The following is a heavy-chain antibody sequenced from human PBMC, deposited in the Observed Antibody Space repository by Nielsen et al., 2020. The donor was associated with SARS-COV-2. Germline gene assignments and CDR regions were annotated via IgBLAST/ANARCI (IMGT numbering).Heavy chain of an antibody. J-gene: IGHJ4*02. Sequence: GGSLRLSCAASGFPFSSYGMHWVRQAPGKGLEWVAVIWYDGSNKYYADSVKGRFTISRDNSKNTLYLQMNSLRAEDTAVYYCARVSEGIAAAGAATSYYFDYWGQGTLVTVSS. CDR2: IWYDGSNK. D-gene: IGHD6-13*01. CDR3: ARVSEGIAAAGAATSYYFDY. V-gene: IGHV3-33*08. CDR1: GFPFSSYG.